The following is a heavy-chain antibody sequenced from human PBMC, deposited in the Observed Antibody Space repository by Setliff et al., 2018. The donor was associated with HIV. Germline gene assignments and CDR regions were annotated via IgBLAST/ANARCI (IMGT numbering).Heavy chain of an antibody. CDR1: GGSFSGYY. J-gene: IGHJ4*02. D-gene: IGHD3-22*01. CDR3: ATFFYDSSGYYLDY. Sequence: SETLSLTCAVYGGSFSGYYWSWIRQPPGKGLEWIGEINHSGSTNYNPSLKSRVTVSADTSKNQFSLKLSSVTAADTAVYYCATFFYDSSGYYLDYWGQGTL. V-gene: IGHV4-34*01. CDR2: INHSGST.